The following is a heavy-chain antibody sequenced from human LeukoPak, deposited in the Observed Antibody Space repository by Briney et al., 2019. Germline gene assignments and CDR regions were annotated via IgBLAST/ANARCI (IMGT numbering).Heavy chain of an antibody. D-gene: IGHD6-19*01. Sequence: GSLRLSCAASGFTFSSYAMSWVRQAPGKGLEWVSAISGSGGSTYYADSVKGRFTISRDNSKNTLYLQMNSLRAEDTAVYYCAKTNHWYSSGSYSYGMDAWGQGTTVTVSS. CDR3: AKTNHWYSSGSYSYGMDA. CDR2: ISGSGGST. CDR1: GFTFSSYA. V-gene: IGHV3-23*01. J-gene: IGHJ6*02.